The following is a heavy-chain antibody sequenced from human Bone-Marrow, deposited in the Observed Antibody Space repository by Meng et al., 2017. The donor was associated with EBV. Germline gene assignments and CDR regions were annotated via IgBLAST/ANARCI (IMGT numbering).Heavy chain of an antibody. D-gene: IGHD3-9*01. J-gene: IGHJ4*02. CDR3: ARATGGSTGYFR. V-gene: IGHV4-34*01. Sequence: GQLPPWAAGLLQPSEPLSLTCVVNGGSLSGFSWSWIRQAPGKGLEWIGEIKHSGSTNYNPSLKNRVTISVDPSKNQFSLRLSSVTAADTAVYYCARATGGSTGYFRWGQGTLVTVSS. CDR2: IKHSGST. CDR1: GGSLSGFS.